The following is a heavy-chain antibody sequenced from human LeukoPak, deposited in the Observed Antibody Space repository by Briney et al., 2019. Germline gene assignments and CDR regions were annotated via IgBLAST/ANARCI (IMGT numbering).Heavy chain of an antibody. V-gene: IGHV3-9*03. D-gene: IGHD6-13*01. CDR3: ATALIAADDYFDY. Sequence: GGSLRLSCVASGFTFDDYAMHWVRQAPGKGLEWVSGISWNSGSRGYADSVKGRFTISRDNAKTSLYLQMNSLRVEDMALYYCATALIAADDYFDYWGQGTLVTVSS. CDR1: GFTFDDYA. CDR2: ISWNSGSR. J-gene: IGHJ4*02.